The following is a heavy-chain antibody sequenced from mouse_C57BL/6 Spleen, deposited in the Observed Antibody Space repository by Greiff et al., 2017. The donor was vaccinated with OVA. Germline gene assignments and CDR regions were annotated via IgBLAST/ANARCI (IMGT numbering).Heavy chain of an antibody. CDR1: GYTFTSYG. D-gene: IGHD1-1*01. Sequence: VQLQQSGAELARPGASVKLSCKASGYTFTSYGISWVKQRTGQGLEWIGEIYPRSGNTYYNEKFKGKATLTADKSSSTAYMELRSLTSEDSAVYFCARSQGYYGSSYYFDYWGQGTTLTVSS. CDR2: IYPRSGNT. J-gene: IGHJ2*01. CDR3: ARSQGYYGSSYYFDY. V-gene: IGHV1-81*01.